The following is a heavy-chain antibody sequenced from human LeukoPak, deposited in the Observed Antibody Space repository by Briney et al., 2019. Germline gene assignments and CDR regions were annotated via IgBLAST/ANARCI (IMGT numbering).Heavy chain of an antibody. CDR1: GFTFSSYA. CDR3: ARSLWPEDY. V-gene: IGHV3-7*02. D-gene: IGHD2-21*01. J-gene: IGHJ4*02. Sequence: GGSLRLSCAASGFTFSSYAMSWVRQAPGKGLEWVANINKDGSEKNYVDSVKGRFTISRDNAKNSVYLQMNSLRAEDTAVFYCARSLWPEDYWGQGTLVTVSS. CDR2: INKDGSEK.